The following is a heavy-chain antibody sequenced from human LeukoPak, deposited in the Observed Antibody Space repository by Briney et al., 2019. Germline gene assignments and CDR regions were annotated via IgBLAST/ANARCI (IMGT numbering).Heavy chain of an antibody. CDR1: GGSFSGYY. Sequence: PSETLSLTCAVYGGSFSGYYWSWIRQPPGKGLEWIGEINHSGSTNYNPSLKSRVTISVDTSKNQFSLKLSSVTAADTAVYYCARGQGEMATITALYFDYWGQGTLVTVSS. CDR2: INHSGST. J-gene: IGHJ4*02. V-gene: IGHV4-34*01. D-gene: IGHD5-24*01. CDR3: ARGQGEMATITALYFDY.